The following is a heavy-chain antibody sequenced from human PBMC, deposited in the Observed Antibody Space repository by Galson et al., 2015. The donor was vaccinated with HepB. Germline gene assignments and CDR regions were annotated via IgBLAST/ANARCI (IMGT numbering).Heavy chain of an antibody. CDR2: IIPIFGTA. D-gene: IGHD3-22*01. CDR1: GGTFSSYA. V-gene: IGHV1-69*13. Sequence: SVKVSCKASGGTFSSYAISWVRQAPGQGLEWMGGIIPIFGTANYAQKFQGRVTITADESTSTAYMELSSLRSEDTAVYYCARGDYYDSSGYYRSSVLFYYWGQGTLVTVSS. J-gene: IGHJ4*02. CDR3: ARGDYYDSSGYYRSSVLFYY.